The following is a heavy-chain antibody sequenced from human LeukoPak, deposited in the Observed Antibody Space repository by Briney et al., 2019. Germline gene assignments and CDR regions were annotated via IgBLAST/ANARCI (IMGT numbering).Heavy chain of an antibody. CDR2: IYSGGST. CDR3: ARDGIAAGPTAH. D-gene: IGHD6-13*01. V-gene: IGHV3-66*01. Sequence: GGSLRPSCAASGFTVSSNYMSWVRQAPGNGLEWVSVIYSGGSTYYADSVKGRFTISRDNSKNTLYLQMNSLRAEDTAVYYCARDGIAAGPTAHWGQGTLVTVSS. J-gene: IGHJ4*02. CDR1: GFTVSSNY.